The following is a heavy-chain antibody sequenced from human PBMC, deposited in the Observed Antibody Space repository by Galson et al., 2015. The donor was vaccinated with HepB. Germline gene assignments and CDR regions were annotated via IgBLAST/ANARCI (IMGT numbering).Heavy chain of an antibody. CDR2: ISAYNGNT. V-gene: IGHV1-18*01. J-gene: IGHJ4*02. Sequence: SVKVSCKASGCTFSMYGISWVRQAPGQGLEWMGWISAYNGNTKYPQKVQGRVTVTTDASTSTAYMELRSLRSDDTAVYYCATSGNSYDSQPGAYWGQGTLVTVSS. CDR3: ATSGNSYDSQPGAY. D-gene: IGHD5-18*01. CDR1: GCTFSMYG.